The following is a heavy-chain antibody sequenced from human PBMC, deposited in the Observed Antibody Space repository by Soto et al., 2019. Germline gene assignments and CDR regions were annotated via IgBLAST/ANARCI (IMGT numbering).Heavy chain of an antibody. J-gene: IGHJ4*02. CDR3: ARETYYYDSSGYYSYFDY. D-gene: IGHD3-22*01. CDR2: IYYSGST. CDR1: GGSISSGGYY. Sequence: SETLSLTCTVSGGSISSGGYYWSWIRQHPGKGLEWIGYIYYSGSTYYNPSLKSRVTISVDTSKNQFSLKLSSVTAADTAVYYCARETYYYDSSGYYSYFDYWGQGTLVTVSS. V-gene: IGHV4-31*03.